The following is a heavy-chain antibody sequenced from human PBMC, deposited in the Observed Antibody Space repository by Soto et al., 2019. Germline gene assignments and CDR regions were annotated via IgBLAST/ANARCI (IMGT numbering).Heavy chain of an antibody. CDR1: GYTFTSYD. J-gene: IGHJ3*02. Sequence: ASVKVSCKASGYTFTSYDINWVRQATGQGLEWMGWMNPNSGNTGYAQKFQGRVTMTRNTSISTAYMELSSLRSEDTAVYYCARELTGRGAFDIWGQGTMVTVSS. CDR3: ARELTGRGAFDI. V-gene: IGHV1-8*01. CDR2: MNPNSGNT. D-gene: IGHD1-20*01.